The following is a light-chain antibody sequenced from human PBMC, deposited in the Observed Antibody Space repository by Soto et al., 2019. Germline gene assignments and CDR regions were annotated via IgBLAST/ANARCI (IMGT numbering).Light chain of an antibody. CDR1: QNINNW. CDR2: AAS. Sequence: DIQMTQSPSTLSASVGDRVTITCRASQNINNWLAWYQQKPGKAPKLLIYAASSLESGVPSRFSGSRSGTEFTLTISSLQPDDCVTYYCQHYESNPWTFGQGTKVELK. J-gene: IGKJ1*01. CDR3: QHYESNPWT. V-gene: IGKV1-5*01.